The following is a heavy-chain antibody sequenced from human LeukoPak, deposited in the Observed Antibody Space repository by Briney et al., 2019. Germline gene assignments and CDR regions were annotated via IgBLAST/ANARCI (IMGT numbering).Heavy chain of an antibody. D-gene: IGHD3-22*01. CDR2: IYYSGST. CDR3: ARNYDGSGYYLY. J-gene: IGHJ4*02. CDR1: GGSISSYY. V-gene: IGHV4-59*08. Sequence: SETLSLTRTVSGGSISSYYWSWIRQPPGKGLEWIGYIYYSGSTNYNPSLKSRVTISVDTSKKQFSLKLTSVTAADTAVYYCARNYDGSGYYLYWGQGTLVTVSS.